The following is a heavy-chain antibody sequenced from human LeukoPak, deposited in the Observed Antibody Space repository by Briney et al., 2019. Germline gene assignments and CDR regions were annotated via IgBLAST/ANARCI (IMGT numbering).Heavy chain of an antibody. J-gene: IGHJ4*02. CDR2: ISGGSSFT. V-gene: IGHV3-21*01. D-gene: IGHD6-19*01. CDR3: ARDLGYSSGPNY. Sequence: GGSLRLSCAASGFSFSSFSMNWVRQAPGKGLEWVSYISGGSSFTYYVDSVKGRFTISRDNAKDSLYLQMNSLRAEDTAVYYCARDLGYSSGPNYWGQGTRVTVSS. CDR1: GFSFSSFS.